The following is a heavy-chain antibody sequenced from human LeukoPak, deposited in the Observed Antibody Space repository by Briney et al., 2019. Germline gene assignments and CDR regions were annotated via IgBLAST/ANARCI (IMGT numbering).Heavy chain of an antibody. Sequence: GGSLRLSCAGSGFTFSSYAMSWVRQAPGKGLEWVSSVSGSGSHTYYADSVKGRFTISRDNSKNTLYLQMDSLRAEDAAVYYCAKDERGYDCYFDYWGQGALVTVSS. J-gene: IGHJ4*02. V-gene: IGHV3-23*01. D-gene: IGHD5-12*01. CDR3: AKDERGYDCYFDY. CDR2: VSGSGSHT. CDR1: GFTFSSYA.